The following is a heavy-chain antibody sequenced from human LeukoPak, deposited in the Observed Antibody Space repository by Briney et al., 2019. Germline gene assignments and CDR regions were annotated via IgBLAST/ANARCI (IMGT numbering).Heavy chain of an antibody. V-gene: IGHV3-21*01. Sequence: GGSLRLSCAASGFTFSSYSMNWVRQAPGKGLEWVSSISSSSSYIYYADSVKGRFTISRDNAKNSLYLQMNSLRAEDTSVYYCARDSNNYYYYMDVWGKGTTVTVSS. D-gene: IGHD3-3*02. J-gene: IGHJ6*03. CDR1: GFTFSSYS. CDR2: ISSSSSYI. CDR3: ARDSNNYYYYMDV.